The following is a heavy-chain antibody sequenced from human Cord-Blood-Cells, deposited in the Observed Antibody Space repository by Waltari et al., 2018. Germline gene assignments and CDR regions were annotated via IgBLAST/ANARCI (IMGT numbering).Heavy chain of an antibody. CDR1: GYTFTGYY. D-gene: IGHD6-13*01. J-gene: IGHJ2*01. CDR2: INPNSGGT. CDR3: ARLRIAAAGTGYFDL. V-gene: IGHV1-2*02. Sequence: QVQLVQSGAEVKKPGASVKVSCNASGYTFTGYYMHWVRQAPGQGLEWMGWINPNSGGTNYAQKFQGRVTMTRDTSISTAYMELSRLRSDDTAVYYCARLRIAAAGTGYFDLWGRGTLVTVSS.